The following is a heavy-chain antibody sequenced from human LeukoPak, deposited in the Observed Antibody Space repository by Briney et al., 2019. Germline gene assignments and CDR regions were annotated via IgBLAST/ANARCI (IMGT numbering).Heavy chain of an antibody. V-gene: IGHV1-18*01. CDR3: ARGYCSGGSCYWFDY. Sequence: ASVKVSCKASGYTFTGYGISWVRQAPGQGLEWMGWISAYNGNTNYAQKLQGRVTMTTDTSTSTAYMELRILRSDDTAVYYCARGYCSGGSCYWFDYWGQGTLVTVSS. D-gene: IGHD2-15*01. J-gene: IGHJ4*02. CDR1: GYTFTGYG. CDR2: ISAYNGNT.